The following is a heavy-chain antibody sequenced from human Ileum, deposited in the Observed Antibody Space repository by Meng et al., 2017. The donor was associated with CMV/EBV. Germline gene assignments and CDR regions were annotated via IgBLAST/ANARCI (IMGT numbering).Heavy chain of an antibody. D-gene: IGHD3-3*01. Sequence: GESLKISWAASGFSFSTYGMHWVRQAPGKGLEWVAFTAYDGSDKYHADSVKGRFTISRDNSKNTLYLQMNSLRAEDTAVYYCARAISCFSRWFDPWGQGNPVNVSS. J-gene: IGHJ5*02. CDR3: ARAISCFSRWFDP. CDR2: TAYDGSDK. V-gene: IGHV3-30*02. CDR1: GFSFSTYG.